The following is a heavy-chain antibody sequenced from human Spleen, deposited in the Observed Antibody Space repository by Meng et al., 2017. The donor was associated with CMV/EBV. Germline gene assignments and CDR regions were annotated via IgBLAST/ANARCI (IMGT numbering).Heavy chain of an antibody. CDR3: ARTYDILKDGLDV. V-gene: IGHV1-2*02. CDR1: GYTFTGYY. J-gene: IGHJ6*02. Sequence: ASVKVSCKASGYTFTGYYMHWVRQAPGQGLEWMGWINPNSGGTNYAQKFQGRVTMTRDTSITTAYMELRSLRSDDTAIYYCARTYDILKDGLDVWGPGTTVTAP. CDR2: INPNSGGT. D-gene: IGHD3-9*01.